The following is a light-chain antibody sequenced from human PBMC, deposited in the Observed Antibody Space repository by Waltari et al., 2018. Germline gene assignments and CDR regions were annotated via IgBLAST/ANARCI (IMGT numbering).Light chain of an antibody. CDR1: SSDVGGYNY. V-gene: IGLV2-14*01. J-gene: IGLJ1*01. CDR2: EVS. CDR3: SSYTGSSTI. Sequence: QSALTQPASVSGSPGQSITISCTGTSSDVGGYNYVSWYQQHPGKAPKLMIYEVSNRPSGVSNRFSGSESGNTASLTSSGLQAEDEADYYCSSYTGSSTIFGTGTKVTVL.